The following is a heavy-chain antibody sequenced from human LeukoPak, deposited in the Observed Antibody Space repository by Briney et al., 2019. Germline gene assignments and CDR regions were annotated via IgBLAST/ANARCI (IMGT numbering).Heavy chain of an antibody. CDR1: GGSISSSSYY. CDR3: ARALGVVEYSFDY. CDR2: IYYSGST. D-gene: IGHD3-3*01. Sequence: SETLSLTCTVSGGSISSSSYYWGWIRQPPGKGLEWIGSIYYSGSTYYNPSLKSRVTISVDTSKNQFSLKLSSVTAADTAVYYCARALGVVEYSFDYWGQGTLVTVSS. V-gene: IGHV4-39*07. J-gene: IGHJ4*02.